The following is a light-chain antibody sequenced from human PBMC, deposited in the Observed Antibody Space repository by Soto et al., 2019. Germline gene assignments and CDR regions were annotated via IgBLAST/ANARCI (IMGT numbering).Light chain of an antibody. V-gene: IGKV1-39*01. CDR1: QSISNS. CDR2: TAS. Sequence: DIQMTQSPSSLSASVGDRVTITCRASQSISNSLNWYQQKPGKAPKLLIYTASSLRSGVTSRFSGSGSGTDFTLTISSLQPEDFATYYCQQSYSTPPTCGQGTKVEVK. J-gene: IGKJ1*01. CDR3: QQSYSTPPT.